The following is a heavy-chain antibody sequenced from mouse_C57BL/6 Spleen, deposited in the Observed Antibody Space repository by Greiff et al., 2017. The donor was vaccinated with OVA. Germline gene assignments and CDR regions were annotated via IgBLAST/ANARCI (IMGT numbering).Heavy chain of an antibody. CDR2: ISSGGSYT. CDR3: ARRDLGY. Sequence: EVKLMESGGDLVKPGGSLKLSCAASGFTFSSYGMSWVRQTPDKRLEWVATISSGGSYTYYPDSVKGRFTISRDNAKNTLYLQMSSLKSEDTAMYYCARRDLGYWGQGTTLTVSS. V-gene: IGHV5-6*02. CDR1: GFTFSSYG. J-gene: IGHJ2*01.